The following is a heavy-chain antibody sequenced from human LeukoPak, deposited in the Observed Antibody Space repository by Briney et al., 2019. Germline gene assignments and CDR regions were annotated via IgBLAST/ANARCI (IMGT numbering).Heavy chain of an antibody. Sequence: EGSLRLSCAASGFTFSSFAMSWVRQAPGKGLEWVSAISGIGGNTYYADSVKGRFTISRDNSKNTLYLQMNSLRAEDTAVYYCANILYANSDDYWGQGTLVTVSS. CDR2: ISGIGGNT. V-gene: IGHV3-23*01. J-gene: IGHJ4*02. D-gene: IGHD3-10*01. CDR1: GFTFSSFA. CDR3: ANILYANSDDY.